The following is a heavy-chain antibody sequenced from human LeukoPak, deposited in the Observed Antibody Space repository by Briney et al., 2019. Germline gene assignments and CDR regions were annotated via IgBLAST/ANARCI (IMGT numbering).Heavy chain of an antibody. V-gene: IGHV3-11*01. J-gene: IGHJ4*02. CDR1: GFTFSDYY. CDR3: ARGAYTGGAVAGHFDY. Sequence: GGSLRLSCAASGFTFSDYYMSWIRQAPGGGRGWVSYIGSSGSTICYADSVKGRFTISRDNSKNTLFLQMNSLRAEDTAVYYCARGAYTGGAVAGHFDYWGQGTLVTVSS. D-gene: IGHD6-19*01. CDR2: IGSSGSTI.